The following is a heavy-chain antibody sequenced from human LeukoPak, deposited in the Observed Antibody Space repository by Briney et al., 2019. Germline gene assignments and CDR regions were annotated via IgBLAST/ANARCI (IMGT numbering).Heavy chain of an antibody. CDR1: RFPFSTHA. D-gene: IGHD4/OR15-4a*01. V-gene: IGHV3-23*01. J-gene: IGHJ4*02. CDR2: ISISGDVT. CDR3: ANEEVPNDY. Sequence: SGGSLRLSCAVSRFPFSTHAMSWVRQAPGGGLEWVSGISISGDVTYYADAVQGRFIISRDNSRNTVYLQMNSLRVEDTAVYYCANEEVPNDYWGQGTLVTVSS.